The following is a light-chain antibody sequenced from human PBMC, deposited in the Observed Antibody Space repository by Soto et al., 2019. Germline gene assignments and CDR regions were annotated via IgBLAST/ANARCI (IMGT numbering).Light chain of an antibody. CDR1: QSVRSN. Sequence: IVMTQSPATLSVSPGERATLSCRASQSVRSNLAWYQQIPGQAPRLLIYGASTRATGIPARFSGSGSGTEFSLTISSLQPEDFAVYYCQQYNNWPLTFGGGTKVDIK. CDR2: GAS. J-gene: IGKJ4*01. CDR3: QQYNNWPLT. V-gene: IGKV3-15*01.